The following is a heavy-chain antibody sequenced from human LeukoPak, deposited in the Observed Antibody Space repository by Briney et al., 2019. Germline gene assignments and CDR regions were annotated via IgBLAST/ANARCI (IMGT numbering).Heavy chain of an antibody. V-gene: IGHV3-48*04. CDR2: ISYSSYTI. J-gene: IGHJ4*02. CDR3: ARDGDGNFDY. D-gene: IGHD4-17*01. Sequence: PGGSLRLSCAASGFALSGYSMNWIRQAPGKGLEWVAYISYSSYTIHYADSVKGRFTISRDNAKNSLYLQMNSLRAEDTAMYYCARDGDGNFDYWGQGTLVTVSS. CDR1: GFALSGYS.